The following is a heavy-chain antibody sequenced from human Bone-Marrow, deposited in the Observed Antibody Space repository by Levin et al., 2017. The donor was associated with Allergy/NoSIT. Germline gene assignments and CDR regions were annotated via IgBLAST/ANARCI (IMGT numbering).Heavy chain of an antibody. CDR3: ASPRPVGYYDFNDYRFDD. Sequence: RPSETLSLTCTVSGGSINTVNYYWGWIRQPPGKGLEWIGSIYYSGNTYYNPSLTSRVTISLDTSKNQFSLRLSSVTAADTAVYDCASPRPVGYYDFNDYRFDDWGQGTQVTVSS. CDR1: GGSINTVNYY. J-gene: IGHJ4*02. CDR2: IYYSGNT. D-gene: IGHD3/OR15-3a*01. V-gene: IGHV4-39*01.